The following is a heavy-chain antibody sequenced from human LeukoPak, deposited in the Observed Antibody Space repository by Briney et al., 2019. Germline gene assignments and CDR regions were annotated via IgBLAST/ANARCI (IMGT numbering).Heavy chain of an antibody. Sequence: ASVKVSCKASGYTFTTYNINWVRQATGQGLEWMAWMNPNSGNTGYAQKFQGRVTMTRNTSISTAYMELSSLRSEDTAVYYCARVAGNCGGDCYRLVYWGQGTLVTVAS. CDR2: MNPNSGNT. V-gene: IGHV1-8*01. J-gene: IGHJ4*02. CDR1: GYTFTTYN. CDR3: ARVAGNCGGDCYRLVY. D-gene: IGHD2-21*01.